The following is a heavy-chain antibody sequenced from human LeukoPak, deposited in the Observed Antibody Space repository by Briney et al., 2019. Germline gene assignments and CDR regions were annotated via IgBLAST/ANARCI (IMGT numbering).Heavy chain of an antibody. CDR2: INPNSGGT. Sequence: ASVKVSCKASGYTFTGNYIHWVRQASGQGLEWMGLINPNSGGTNYAQKFQGRVTLTKDTSITTGYMELSSLRSDDTAVYYCARDLSGSYDYWGQGTLVTVSS. V-gene: IGHV1-2*02. CDR3: ARDLSGSYDY. D-gene: IGHD1-26*01. CDR1: GYTFTGNY. J-gene: IGHJ4*02.